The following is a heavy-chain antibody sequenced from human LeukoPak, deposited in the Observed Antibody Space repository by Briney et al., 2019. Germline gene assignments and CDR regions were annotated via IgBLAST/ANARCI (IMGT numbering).Heavy chain of an antibody. J-gene: IGHJ6*02. CDR2: IWYDGSNK. D-gene: IGHD3-10*01. CDR3: ARSPTDSWYYYYYGMDV. Sequence: PGRSLRLSCAASGFTFSSYGMHWVRQAPGKGLEWVAVIWYDGSNKYYADSVKDRFTISRDNSKNTLYLQMNSLRAEDTAVYYCARSPTDSWYYYYYGMDVWGQGTTVTVSS. CDR1: GFTFSSYG. V-gene: IGHV3-33*01.